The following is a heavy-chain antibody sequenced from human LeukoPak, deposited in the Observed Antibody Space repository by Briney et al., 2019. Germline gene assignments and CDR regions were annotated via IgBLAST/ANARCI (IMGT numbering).Heavy chain of an antibody. CDR2: VYYSGST. V-gene: IGHV4-59*08. J-gene: IGHJ5*02. CDR1: GGSISSYY. D-gene: IGHD3-9*01. Sequence: SETLSLTCTASGGSISSYYWSWIRQPPGKGLEWIGYVYYSGSTNYNPSLKSRVTISVDTSKNQFSLKLSSVTAADTAVYYCARHVPVYYDLLPGGWFDPWGQGTLVTVSS. CDR3: ARHVPVYYDLLPGGWFDP.